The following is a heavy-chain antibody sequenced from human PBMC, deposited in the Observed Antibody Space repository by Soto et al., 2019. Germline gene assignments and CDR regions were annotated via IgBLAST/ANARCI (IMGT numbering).Heavy chain of an antibody. CDR3: ARGYCSSTSCYRGWVNWFDP. CDR2: INPNSGGT. D-gene: IGHD2-2*01. CDR1: GYTFTGYY. Sequence: QVQLVQSGAEVKKPGASVKVSCKASGYTFTGYYMHWVRQAPGQGLEWMGWINPNSGGTNYAQKLQGRVTMTRDTSISTAYMELSRLRSDDTAVYYCARGYCSSTSCYRGWVNWFDPWGQGTLVTVSS. J-gene: IGHJ5*02. V-gene: IGHV1-2*02.